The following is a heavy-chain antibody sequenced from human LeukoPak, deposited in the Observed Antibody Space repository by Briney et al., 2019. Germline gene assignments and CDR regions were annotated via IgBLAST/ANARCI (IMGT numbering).Heavy chain of an antibody. Sequence: ASVKVSCKASGYTFTSYGISWVRQAPGQGLEWMGWISAYNGNTNYAQKLQGRVTMTTDTSTSAAYMELRSLRSDDTAVYYCARMIGYCSGGSCSNWFDPWGQGTLVTVSS. CDR3: ARMIGYCSGGSCSNWFDP. J-gene: IGHJ5*02. D-gene: IGHD2-15*01. CDR2: ISAYNGNT. V-gene: IGHV1-18*01. CDR1: GYTFTSYG.